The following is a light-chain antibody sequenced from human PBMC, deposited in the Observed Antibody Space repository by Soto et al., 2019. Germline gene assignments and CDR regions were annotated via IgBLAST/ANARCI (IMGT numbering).Light chain of an antibody. Sequence: EIVVTQSPGTLSLSPGESATLSCRASQSVSSNYLAWYQQKPGQAPSLLIYGASSRATGIPDRFSGSGSGTDFTLTISRLEPEDFGMYYCQQYGTSAPITFGQGTRVEIE. V-gene: IGKV3-20*01. CDR3: QQYGTSAPIT. J-gene: IGKJ5*01. CDR1: QSVSSNY. CDR2: GAS.